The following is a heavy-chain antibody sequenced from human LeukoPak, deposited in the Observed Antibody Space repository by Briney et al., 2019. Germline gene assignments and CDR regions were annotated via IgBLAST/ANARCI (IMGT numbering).Heavy chain of an antibody. D-gene: IGHD5-12*01. CDR1: GFTFSSYS. CDR2: ISSSSSYI. Sequence: PGGSLRLSCAASGFTFSSYSMNWVRQAPGKGLEWVSSISSSSSYIYYADSVKGRFTISRDNSKNTLYLQMNSLRPEDTAVYYCARARPSMWIDYWGQGTLVTVSS. V-gene: IGHV3-21*01. J-gene: IGHJ4*02. CDR3: ARARPSMWIDY.